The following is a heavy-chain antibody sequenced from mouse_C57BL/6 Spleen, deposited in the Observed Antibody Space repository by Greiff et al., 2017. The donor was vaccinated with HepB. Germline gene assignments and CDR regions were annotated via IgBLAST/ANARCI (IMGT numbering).Heavy chain of an antibody. CDR2: IHPNSGST. J-gene: IGHJ3*01. CDR1: GYTFTSYR. V-gene: IGHV1-64*01. Sequence: VQLQQSGAELVKPGASVKLSCKASGYTFTSYRMHWVKQRPGQGLEWIGMIHPNSGSTNYNEKFKGKATLTVDKSASPAYMQHSSLTSEDSAVYDCTLSYDYARFSYWGQGTLGTVSA. D-gene: IGHD2-4*01. CDR3: TLSYDYARFSY.